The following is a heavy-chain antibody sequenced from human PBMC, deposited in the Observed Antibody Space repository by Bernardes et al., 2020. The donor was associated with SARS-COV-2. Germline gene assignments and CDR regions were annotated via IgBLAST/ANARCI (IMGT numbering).Heavy chain of an antibody. D-gene: IGHD3-3*01. J-gene: IGHJ5*02. CDR3: ARLNTEGRLTVFGLVNWFDP. Sequence: TLSLTCTVSGGSISTRNYYWAWIRQPPGKGLEWIGNVYYTGSTYYNQSLKSRFTMSMDTSQNQFSLRLTSVTAADTAVYYCARLNTEGRLTVFGLVNWFDPWGQGTLVTVSS. CDR1: GGSISTRNYY. V-gene: IGHV4-39*01. CDR2: VYYTGST.